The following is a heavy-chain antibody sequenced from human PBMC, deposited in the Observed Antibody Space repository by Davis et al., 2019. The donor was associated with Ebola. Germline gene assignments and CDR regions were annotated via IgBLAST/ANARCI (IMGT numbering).Heavy chain of an antibody. CDR2: INTSDGFT. V-gene: IGHV1-46*01. D-gene: IGHD1/OR15-1a*01. Sequence: ASVKVSCKASAYWFTSYSMHWVRQAPGHGLEWMGTINTSDGFTSYAQEFQGRVTMTRDTSTSTVYMDLRSLRSEDTAVYYCGKGKLEELDYWGQGTLVTVSS. CDR1: AYWFTSYS. J-gene: IGHJ4*02. CDR3: GKGKLEELDY.